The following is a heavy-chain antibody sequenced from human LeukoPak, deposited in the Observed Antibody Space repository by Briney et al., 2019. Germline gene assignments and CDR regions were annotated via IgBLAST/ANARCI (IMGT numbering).Heavy chain of an antibody. J-gene: IGHJ2*01. Sequence: PSETLSLTCALYGGSFSSYSWSWTWIRQTPEKGLEWIGEIIEKGNANYNPSLKSRVTIDLDTSKNQSSRKLTSMTATDTAMYYCARGYYPPRWYFDLWGRGTLVTVSS. CDR1: GGSFSSYS. D-gene: IGHD3-10*01. CDR2: IIEKGNA. CDR3: ARGYYPPRWYFDL. V-gene: IGHV4-34*01.